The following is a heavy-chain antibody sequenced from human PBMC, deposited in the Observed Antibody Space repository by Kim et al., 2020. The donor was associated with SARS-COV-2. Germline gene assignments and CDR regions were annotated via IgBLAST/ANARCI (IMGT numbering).Heavy chain of an antibody. Sequence: SETLSLTCSVSGGSIRSGGKFWTWIRQHPAKGLEWIGYISYSGNPHYSPSLRSRVSISLQTSENQFSLELTSVTAADTAVYYCARGQSLDYWGQGILVTVSS. CDR3: ARGQSLDY. J-gene: IGHJ4*02. CDR1: GGSIRSGGKF. V-gene: IGHV4-31*03. CDR2: ISYSGNP.